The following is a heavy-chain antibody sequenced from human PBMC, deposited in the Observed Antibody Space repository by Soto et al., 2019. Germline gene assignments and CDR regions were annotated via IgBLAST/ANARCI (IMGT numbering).Heavy chain of an antibody. J-gene: IGHJ4*02. CDR1: GFTFNNYP. CDR2: ISGTGGST. Sequence: EVQVLDSGGGWVQPGGSLRLSCAASGFTFNNYPMNWVRRAPGKGLEWVATISGTGGSTYYADPVKGRFTISRDNSKNTLYLQINSLRVEDTAVYYCAKDRLGGNFDYCGQGTQVTVSS. CDR3: AKDRLGGNFDY. V-gene: IGHV3-23*01.